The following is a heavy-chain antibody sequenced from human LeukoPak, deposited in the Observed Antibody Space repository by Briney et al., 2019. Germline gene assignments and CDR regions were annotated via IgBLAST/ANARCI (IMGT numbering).Heavy chain of an antibody. CDR1: GGSISSYY. CDR2: IYSSGST. J-gene: IGHJ4*02. Sequence: SETLSLTCTVSGGSISSYYWSWIRQPAGKGLELIGRIYSSGSTTYNPSLKSRVTISVDTSKNQFSLKLSSVTAADTAVYYCARGPRNSLQVDYWGQGTLVTVSS. V-gene: IGHV4-4*07. CDR3: ARGPRNSLQVDY. D-gene: IGHD4-11*01.